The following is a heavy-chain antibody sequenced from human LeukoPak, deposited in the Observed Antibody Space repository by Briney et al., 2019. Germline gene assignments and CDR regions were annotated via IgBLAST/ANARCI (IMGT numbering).Heavy chain of an antibody. J-gene: IGHJ4*02. Sequence: PSETLSLTCTVSGGSISSYYWSWIRQPPGKGLEWIGYIYYSGSTNYNPSLKSRVTISVDTSKNQFSLKLSSVTAADTAVYYCARYLVGATSTFDYWGQGTLVTVSS. CDR2: IYYSGST. D-gene: IGHD1-26*01. V-gene: IGHV4-59*01. CDR3: ARYLVGATSTFDY. CDR1: GGSISSYY.